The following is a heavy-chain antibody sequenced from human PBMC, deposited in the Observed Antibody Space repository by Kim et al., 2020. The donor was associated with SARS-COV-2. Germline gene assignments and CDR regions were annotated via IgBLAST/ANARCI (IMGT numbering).Heavy chain of an antibody. Sequence: SETLSLTCAVYGGSFSGYYWSWIRQPPGKGLEWIGEINHSGSTNYNPSLKSRVTISVDTSKNQFSLKLSSVTAADTAVYYCARGRYCSSTSCYFTNWFDPWGQGTLVTVSS. D-gene: IGHD2-2*01. CDR1: GGSFSGYY. J-gene: IGHJ5*02. CDR3: ARGRYCSSTSCYFTNWFDP. CDR2: INHSGST. V-gene: IGHV4-34*01.